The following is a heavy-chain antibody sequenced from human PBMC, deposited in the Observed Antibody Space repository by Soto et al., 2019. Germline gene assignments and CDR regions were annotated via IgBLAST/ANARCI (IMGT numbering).Heavy chain of an antibody. D-gene: IGHD4-17*01. CDR2: ISGSGGST. Sequence: EVQLLESGGGLVQPGGSLRLSCAASGFTFSSYAMSWVRQAPGKGLEWVSAISGSGGSTYYADSVKVRFPSSRDNPKNDIYRHMNSLRAEDTAVYYCARSTVTTHYYYGMDVWGQETTVTVSS. V-gene: IGHV3-23*01. CDR3: ARSTVTTHYYYGMDV. J-gene: IGHJ6*02. CDR1: GFTFSSYA.